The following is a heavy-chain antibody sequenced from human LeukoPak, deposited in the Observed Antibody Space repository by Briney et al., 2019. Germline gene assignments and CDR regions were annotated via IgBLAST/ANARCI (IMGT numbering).Heavy chain of an antibody. V-gene: IGHV4-61*02. CDR1: GGSISSGSYY. CDR3: AREGYSSGWYGPSGY. J-gene: IGHJ4*02. Sequence: SQTLSLTCTVSGGSISSGSYYWSWIRQPAGKGLEWIGRIYTSGSTNYNPSLKNRVTISVDTSKNQFSLKLSSVTAADTAVHYCAREGYSSGWYGPSGYWGQGTLVTVSS. D-gene: IGHD6-19*01. CDR2: IYTSGST.